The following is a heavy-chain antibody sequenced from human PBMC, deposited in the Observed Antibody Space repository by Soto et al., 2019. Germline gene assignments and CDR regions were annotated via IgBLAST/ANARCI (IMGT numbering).Heavy chain of an antibody. V-gene: IGHV3-21*01. CDR1: GFTFSSYS. CDR2: ISSSSSYI. J-gene: IGHJ4*02. D-gene: IGHD3-3*01. Sequence: GGSLRLSCAASGFTFSSYSMNWVRQAPGKGLEWVSSISSSSSYIYYADSVKGRFTISRDNAKNSLYLQMNSLRAEDTAVYYCARVVGWEDQEWLYFDYWGQGTLVTVSS. CDR3: ARVVGWEDQEWLYFDY.